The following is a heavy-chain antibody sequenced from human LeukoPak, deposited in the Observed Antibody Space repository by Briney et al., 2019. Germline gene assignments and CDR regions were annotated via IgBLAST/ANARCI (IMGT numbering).Heavy chain of an antibody. CDR2: IYYSGST. J-gene: IGHJ4*02. CDR1: GGSISSYY. CDR3: ARDQRNYDSSGPNYYFDY. V-gene: IGHV4-59*01. D-gene: IGHD3-22*01. Sequence: SETLSLTCTVSGGSISSYYWSWIRQPPGKGLEWIGYIYYSGSTNYNPSLKSRVTISVDTSKNQFSLKLSSVTAADTAAYYCARDQRNYDSSGPNYYFDYWGQGTLVTVSS.